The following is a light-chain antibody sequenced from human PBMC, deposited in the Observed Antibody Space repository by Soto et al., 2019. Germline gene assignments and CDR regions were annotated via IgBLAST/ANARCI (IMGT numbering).Light chain of an antibody. CDR2: EVS. V-gene: IGLV2-14*01. J-gene: IGLJ2*01. CDR3: SSYTSSSIVV. Sequence: QSVLTQPASVSGSPGQSITISCTGTSSDVGGYNYVSWYQQHPGKAPKLMIYEVSNRPSGVSNRFSGSKSGNTASLTISGIQAEDEADYYCSSYTSSSIVVFGGGTQLTV. CDR1: SSDVGGYNY.